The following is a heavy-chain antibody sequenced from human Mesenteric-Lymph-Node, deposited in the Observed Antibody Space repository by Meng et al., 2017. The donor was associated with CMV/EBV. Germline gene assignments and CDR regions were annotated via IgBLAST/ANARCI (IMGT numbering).Heavy chain of an antibody. J-gene: IGHJ4*02. D-gene: IGHD6-6*01. CDR1: GFTFSRFA. Sequence: GGSLRLSCAASGFTFSRFAMHWVRQAPDKGLEWVALISLDGTNKYFADSVKGRFTISRDNSKNMLYLQMNSLRAEDTAVYYCARDSQYSSSPVTFDYWGQGTLVTVSS. CDR2: ISLDGTNK. V-gene: IGHV3-30-3*01. CDR3: ARDSQYSSSPVTFDY.